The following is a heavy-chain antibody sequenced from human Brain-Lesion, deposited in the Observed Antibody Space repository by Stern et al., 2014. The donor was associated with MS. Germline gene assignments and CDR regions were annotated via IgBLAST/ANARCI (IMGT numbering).Heavy chain of an antibody. CDR1: GGSISSGSDY. V-gene: IGHV4-61*02. Sequence: QVQLVESGPGLVKPSQTLSLTCTVSGGSISSGSDYWSWIRQPVGKGLEWIGRIHPSGSAFYTPSPKSRATISTDTSMNQFYPELNSATAADTAIYYCASGYRIFDYWGQGILVTVSS. D-gene: IGHD5-18*01. CDR2: IHPSGSA. CDR3: ASGYRIFDY. J-gene: IGHJ4*02.